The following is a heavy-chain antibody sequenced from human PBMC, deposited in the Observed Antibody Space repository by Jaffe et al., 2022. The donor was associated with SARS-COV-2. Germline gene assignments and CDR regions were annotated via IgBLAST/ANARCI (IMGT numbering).Heavy chain of an antibody. V-gene: IGHV4-39*01. CDR1: GGSISSSSYY. J-gene: IGHJ5*02. Sequence: QLQLQESGPGLVKPSETLSLTCTVSGGSISSSSYYWGWIRQPPGKGLEWIGSIYYSGSTYYNPSLKSRVTISVDTSKNQFSLKLSSVTAADTAVYYCASSGGSLAHLGFDPWGQGTLVTVSS. CDR3: ASSGGSLAHLGFDP. D-gene: IGHD2-15*01. CDR2: IYYSGST.